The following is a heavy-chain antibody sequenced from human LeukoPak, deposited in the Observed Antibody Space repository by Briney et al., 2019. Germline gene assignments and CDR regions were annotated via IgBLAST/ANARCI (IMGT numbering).Heavy chain of an antibody. V-gene: IGHV3-30*04. Sequence: GRSLRLSCAASGFTFSSYAMHWVRQAPGKGLEWVAVISYDGSNKYYADSVKGRFTISRDNYKNTLYLQMNSLRAEDTAVYCCARDLSIAAAGIFDYWGQGTQVTVSS. CDR1: GFTFSSYA. D-gene: IGHD6-13*01. CDR3: ARDLSIAAAGIFDY. CDR2: ISYDGSNK. J-gene: IGHJ4*02.